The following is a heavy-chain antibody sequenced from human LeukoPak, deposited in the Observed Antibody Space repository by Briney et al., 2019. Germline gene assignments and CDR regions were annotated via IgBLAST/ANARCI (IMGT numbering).Heavy chain of an antibody. D-gene: IGHD3-22*01. CDR3: AIRYYYDSSGYYDEYFQH. V-gene: IGHV1-46*01. J-gene: IGHJ1*01. CDR1: GYTFSGYY. CDR2: INPSGGST. Sequence: ASVKVSCKASGYTFSGYYMHWVRQAPGQGLEWMGIINPSGGSTSYAQKFQGRVTMTRDMSTSTVYMELSSLRSEDTAVYYCAIRYYYDSSGYYDEYFQHWGQGTLVTVSS.